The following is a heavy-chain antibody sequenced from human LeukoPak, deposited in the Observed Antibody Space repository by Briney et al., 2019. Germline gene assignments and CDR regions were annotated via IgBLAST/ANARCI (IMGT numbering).Heavy chain of an antibody. CDR3: AKGSTTYYDFWSGYRIIYYYYYMDV. CDR2: INKDGSST. J-gene: IGHJ6*03. V-gene: IGHV3-74*01. Sequence: GGSLRLSCAASGFTFSSHWMHWVRQAPGKGLVWVSRINKDGSSTFYADSVKGRFTISRDNSKNTLYLQMNSLRAEDTAVYYCAKGSTTYYDFWSGYRIIYYYYYMDVWGKGTTVTVSS. CDR1: GFTFSSHW. D-gene: IGHD3-3*01.